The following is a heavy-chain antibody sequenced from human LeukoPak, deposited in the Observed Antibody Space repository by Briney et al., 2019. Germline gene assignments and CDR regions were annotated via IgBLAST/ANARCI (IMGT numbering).Heavy chain of an antibody. CDR2: ISSSGSTI. D-gene: IGHD6-13*01. CDR1: GFTFSSYE. CDR3: ARRAAAGLYYYYGMDV. J-gene: IGHJ6*02. Sequence: PGGSLRLSCAASGFTFSSYEMNWVRQAPGKGLEWVSYISSSGSTIYYADSVKGRFTISRDNAKNSLYLQMNSLRAEDTVVYYCARRAAAGLYYYYGMDVWGQGTTVTVSS. V-gene: IGHV3-48*03.